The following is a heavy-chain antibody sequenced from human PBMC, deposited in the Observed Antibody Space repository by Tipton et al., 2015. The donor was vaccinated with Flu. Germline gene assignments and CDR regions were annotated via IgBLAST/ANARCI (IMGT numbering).Heavy chain of an antibody. CDR1: GYTFDAYT. J-gene: IGHJ3*02. V-gene: IGHV1-3*04. CDR2: INTDNGNT. Sequence: QLVQSGAEVKKPGASVKVSCKASGYTFDAYTIHWVRQAPGQSLEWMGWINTDNGNTKYSQKFRGRVTTSRDTSATTAYMELSSLRYEDTAVYFCARVFDSSGYYSEVGALDIWGQGTMVTVSP. CDR3: ARVFDSSGYYSEVGALDI. D-gene: IGHD3-22*01.